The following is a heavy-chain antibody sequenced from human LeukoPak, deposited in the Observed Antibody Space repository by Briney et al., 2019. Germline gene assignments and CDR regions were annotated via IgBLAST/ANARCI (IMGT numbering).Heavy chain of an antibody. J-gene: IGHJ6*02. D-gene: IGHD5/OR15-5a*01. CDR2: VHYTWNT. CDR3: ARVASKGGMDV. Sequence: SETLSPTCSVSGGSIGSYHWSWIRQPPGKGLEWIGHVHYTWNTKYNPSLTGRVSISPDRSKNQFSLSLSSLTAADTAVYYCARVASKGGMDVWGQGTTVIVSS. CDR1: GGSIGSYH. V-gene: IGHV4-59*01.